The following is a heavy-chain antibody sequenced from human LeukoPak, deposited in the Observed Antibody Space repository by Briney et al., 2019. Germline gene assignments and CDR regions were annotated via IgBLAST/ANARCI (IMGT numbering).Heavy chain of an antibody. D-gene: IGHD3-22*01. J-gene: IGHJ1*01. CDR1: GFTFSSYW. V-gene: IGHV3-74*01. CDR2: IKSDGST. Sequence: GGSLRLSCAASGFTFSSYWTHWVRQAPGKGLVWVSRIKSDGSTNYADSVKGRFTISRDNAKNTVSLQMNSLRAEDTGVYYCARAPSEIGGYYPEYFRHWGQGTLVTASS. CDR3: ARAPSEIGGYYPEYFRH.